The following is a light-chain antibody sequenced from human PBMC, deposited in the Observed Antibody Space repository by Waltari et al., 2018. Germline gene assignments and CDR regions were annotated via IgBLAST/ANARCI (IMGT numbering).Light chain of an antibody. Sequence: QSVLTQPPSASGTPGQRVTISCSGSSSNIGSNTVNWYQQLPGTAPKLLIYSNNQRPSGFPDRFSGSKSGTSASLAISGLQSEDEADYYWAAWDDSLNGYVFGTGTKVTVL. CDR1: SSNIGSNT. V-gene: IGLV1-44*01. CDR2: SNN. CDR3: AAWDDSLNGYV. J-gene: IGLJ1*01.